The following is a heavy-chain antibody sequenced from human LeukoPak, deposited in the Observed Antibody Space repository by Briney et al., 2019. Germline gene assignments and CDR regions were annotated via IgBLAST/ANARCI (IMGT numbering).Heavy chain of an antibody. CDR1: GGSFSGYY. Sequence: SETLSLTCAVYGGSFSGYYWSWIRQPPGKGLEWIGEINHSGSTNYNPSLKSRVTISVDTSKNQFSLKLSSVTAADTAVYYCARDSGWYPSDYWGQGTLVTVSS. CDR2: INHSGST. D-gene: IGHD6-19*01. CDR3: ARDSGWYPSDY. V-gene: IGHV4-34*01. J-gene: IGHJ4*02.